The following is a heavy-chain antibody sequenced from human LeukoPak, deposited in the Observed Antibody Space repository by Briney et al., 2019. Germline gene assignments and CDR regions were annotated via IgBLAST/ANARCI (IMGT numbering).Heavy chain of an antibody. CDR3: ARVDRDSYYYYYMDV. V-gene: IGHV1-8*01. D-gene: IGHD2-15*01. Sequence: VASVKVSCKASGYTFTSHDINWVRQANGQGLEWMGWMNPNSGNTGYAQKFQGRVTMTRNTSISTAYMELSSLRSEDTAVYYCARVDRDSYYYYYMDVWGKGTTVTISS. CDR1: GYTFTSHD. CDR2: MNPNSGNT. J-gene: IGHJ6*03.